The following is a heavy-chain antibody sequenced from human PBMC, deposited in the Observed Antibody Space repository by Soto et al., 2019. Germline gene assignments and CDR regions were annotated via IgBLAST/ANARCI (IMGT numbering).Heavy chain of an antibody. J-gene: IGHJ4*02. CDR2: ISGSGGGT. CDR1: GFTFSSYA. Sequence: EVQLLESGGGLIQPGGSLRLSCAASGFTFSSYAMSWVRQAPGKGLQWVSAISGSGGGTYYADSVKGRFTISRDNSKNTLYLQMNSLRAEDTAVYYCAKDHNPQWLVRESYDYWGQGTLVTVSS. V-gene: IGHV3-23*01. CDR3: AKDHNPQWLVRESYDY. D-gene: IGHD6-19*01.